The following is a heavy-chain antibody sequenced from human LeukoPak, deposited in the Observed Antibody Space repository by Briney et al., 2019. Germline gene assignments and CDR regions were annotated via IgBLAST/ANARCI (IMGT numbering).Heavy chain of an antibody. D-gene: IGHD3-22*01. J-gene: IGHJ4*02. CDR2: IYPGDSDT. Sequence: GESLKISCEGSGYNFANYWIAWVRQMPGKGLEWMGIIYPGDSDTRYSPSFQGQVTISADKSISTAYLQWSSLKASDTAMYYCAAFESGGYPTYFDYWGQGTLVTVSS. CDR1: GYNFANYW. V-gene: IGHV5-51*01. CDR3: AAFESGGYPTYFDY.